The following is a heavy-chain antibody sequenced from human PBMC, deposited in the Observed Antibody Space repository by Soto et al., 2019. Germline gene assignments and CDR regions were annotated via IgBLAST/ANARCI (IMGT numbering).Heavy chain of an antibody. CDR1: GGSISSGGYY. D-gene: IGHD4-17*01. J-gene: IGHJ4*02. CDR2: IYYSGST. CDR3: ARVTWKDYDYGDYVPDY. V-gene: IGHV4-31*03. Sequence: QVQLQESGPGLVKPSQTLSLTCTVSGGSISSGGYYWSWIRPHPGKGLEWIGYIYYSGSTYYNPSLKSRVTISVDTSKNQFSLKLSSVTAADTAVYYCARVTWKDYDYGDYVPDYWGQGTLVTVSS.